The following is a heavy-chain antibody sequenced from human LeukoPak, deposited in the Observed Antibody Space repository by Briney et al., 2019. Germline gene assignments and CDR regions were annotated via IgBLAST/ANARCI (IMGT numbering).Heavy chain of an antibody. CDR1: GDSVSSNSAA. V-gene: IGHV6-1*01. Sequence: SQTLSLTCAISGDSVSSNSAAWNWIRQSPSRGLEWLGRTYYRSKWYNDYAVSVKSRITINPDTPKNQFSLQLNSVTPEDTAVYYCARAYSSGWYGYYGMDVWGQGTTVTVSS. CDR3: ARAYSSGWYGYYGMDV. D-gene: IGHD6-19*01. J-gene: IGHJ6*02. CDR2: TYYRSKWYN.